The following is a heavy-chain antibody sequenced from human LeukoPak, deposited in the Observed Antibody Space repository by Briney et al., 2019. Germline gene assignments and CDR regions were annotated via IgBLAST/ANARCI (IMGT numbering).Heavy chain of an antibody. J-gene: IGHJ4*02. D-gene: IGHD1-1*01. V-gene: IGHV1-69*05. CDR1: GGTFSSYA. CDR2: IIPIFATA. CDR3: AMGYDYYFDY. Sequence: ASVKVSCKASGGTFSSYAISWVRQAPGQGLEWMGGIIPIFATANYAQKFQGRVTITTDESTSTAYMELSSLRSEDTAVYYCAMGYDYYFDYWGQGTLVTVSS.